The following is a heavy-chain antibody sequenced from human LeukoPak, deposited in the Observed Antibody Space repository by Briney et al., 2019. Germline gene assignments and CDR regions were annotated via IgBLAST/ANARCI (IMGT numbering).Heavy chain of an antibody. CDR3: ARDMTDWWFDP. D-gene: IGHD3-9*01. CDR2: IYYSGST. J-gene: IGHJ5*02. CDR1: GGSISSGGYY. V-gene: IGHV4-31*03. Sequence: SETLSHTCTMSGGSISSGGYYWSWIRQHPGKGQEWIGYIYYSGSTHYNPSLKSRVTISVDTSKNQFSLKLSSVTAADTAVYYCARDMTDWWFDPWGQGTLVTVSS.